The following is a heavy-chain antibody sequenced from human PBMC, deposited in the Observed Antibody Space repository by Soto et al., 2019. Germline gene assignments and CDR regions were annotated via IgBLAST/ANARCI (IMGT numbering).Heavy chain of an antibody. CDR2: IYPGDSDT. J-gene: IGHJ5*02. CDR1: GYSFTSYW. D-gene: IGHD2-8*01. V-gene: IGHV5-51*01. Sequence: GESLKISCKGSGYSFTSYWIGWVRQMPGKGLEWMGIIYPGDSDTRYSPSFQGQVTISADKSISTAYLQWSSLKASDTAMYYCARHLRYCTNGVCYYNWFDPWGQGTLVTVSS. CDR3: ARHLRYCTNGVCYYNWFDP.